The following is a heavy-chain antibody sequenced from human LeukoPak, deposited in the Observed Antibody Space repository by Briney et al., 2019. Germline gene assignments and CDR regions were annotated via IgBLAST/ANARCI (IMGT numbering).Heavy chain of an antibody. CDR3: AQGLIPESIRGWFDP. D-gene: IGHD2-2*01. CDR1: GGSISSSNW. V-gene: IGHV4-4*02. CDR2: IYHSGST. J-gene: IGHJ5*02. Sequence: SETLSLTCTVSGGSISSSNWWSWVRQPPGKGLEWIGEIYHSGSTNYNPSLKSRVTISVDKSKNQFSLKLSSVTAADTAVYYCAQGLIPESIRGWFDPWGQGTLVTVSS.